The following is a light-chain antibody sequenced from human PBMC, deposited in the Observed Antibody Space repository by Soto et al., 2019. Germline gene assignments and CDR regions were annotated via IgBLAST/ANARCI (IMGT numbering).Light chain of an antibody. V-gene: IGKV1-27*01. J-gene: IGKJ2*01. CDR3: QNYNSAPYI. CDR2: EAS. Sequence: DIQMTQSPSSLSASVGDSVTITCRASQGISVYVAWYQQKPGKVPELLIYEASTLQSGVPSRFRGSGSGTYVTLTISSRQPEDVATYYCQNYNSAPYIFGQGTKLEIK. CDR1: QGISVY.